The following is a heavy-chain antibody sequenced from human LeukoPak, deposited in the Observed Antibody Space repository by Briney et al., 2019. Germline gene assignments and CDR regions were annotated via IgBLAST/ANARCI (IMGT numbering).Heavy chain of an antibody. CDR3: ARSLDTAMGGPAFDI. J-gene: IGHJ3*02. Sequence: SETLSLTCTVSGGSISSYYWSWIRQPPGKGLEWIGYIYYSGSTNYNPSLKSRVTISVDTSKNQFSLKLSSVTAADTAVYYCARSLDTAMGGPAFDIWGQGTMVTVSS. D-gene: IGHD5-18*01. CDR1: GGSISSYY. CDR2: IYYSGST. V-gene: IGHV4-59*01.